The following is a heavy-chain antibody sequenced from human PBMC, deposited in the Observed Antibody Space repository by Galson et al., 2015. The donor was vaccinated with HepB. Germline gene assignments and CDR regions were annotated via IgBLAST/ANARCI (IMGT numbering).Heavy chain of an antibody. J-gene: IGHJ4*02. Sequence: SLRLSCAASGFTFGDYAVTWVRQAPGKGLEWVGFIRSKAYGGTTEYAASVKGRFTISRDDSKSIVYLQMNSLKTEDTAVYYCTREDGGGVDCWGQGTLVTVSS. CDR1: GFTFGDYA. CDR2: IRSKAYGGTT. D-gene: IGHD3-16*01. V-gene: IGHV3-49*04. CDR3: TREDGGGVDC.